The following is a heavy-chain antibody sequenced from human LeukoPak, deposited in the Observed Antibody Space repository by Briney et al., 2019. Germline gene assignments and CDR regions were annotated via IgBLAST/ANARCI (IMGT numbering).Heavy chain of an antibody. V-gene: IGHV4-59*08. J-gene: IGHJ4*01. CDR3: ARRYDTSGFYYFDY. CDR2: IYSSGST. CDR1: GGSIKNYY. Sequence: SSETLSLTCTVSGGSIKNYYWSWIRQPPGKGPEWIGYIYSSGSTNYNPSLKSRVTISVDTSKNQFSLRLSPVTAADTAVYFCARRYDTSGFYYFDYWGHGTLVTVSS. D-gene: IGHD3-22*01.